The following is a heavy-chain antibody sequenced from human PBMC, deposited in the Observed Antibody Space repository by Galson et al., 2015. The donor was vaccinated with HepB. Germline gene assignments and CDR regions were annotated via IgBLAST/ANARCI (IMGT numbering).Heavy chain of an antibody. CDR3: ARDALTIFGVVTYNWFDP. CDR2: IYNSGST. J-gene: IGHJ5*02. V-gene: IGHV4-59*12. CDR1: GGSISTYY. D-gene: IGHD3-3*01. Sequence: ETLSLTCTVSGGSISTYYWSWIRQPPGKGLEWIGYIYNSGSTNYNPSLKSRVTISVDTSKNQFSLKLNSVTAADTAMYYCARDALTIFGVVTYNWFDPWGQGTLVTVSS.